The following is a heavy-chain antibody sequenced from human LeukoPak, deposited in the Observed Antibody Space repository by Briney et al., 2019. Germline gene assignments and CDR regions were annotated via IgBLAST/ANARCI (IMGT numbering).Heavy chain of an antibody. V-gene: IGHV1-2*02. CDR1: GYTFTGYY. CDR3: ARLLPYYYGSGKQGATWRFDP. J-gene: IGHJ5*02. D-gene: IGHD3-10*01. CDR2: INPNSGGT. Sequence: ASVKVSCKASGYTFTGYYMHWVRQAPGQGLEWMGWINPNSGGTNYAQKFQGRVTMTRDTSISTAYMELSRLRSDDTAVYYCARLLPYYYGSGKQGATWRFDPWGQGTLVTVSS.